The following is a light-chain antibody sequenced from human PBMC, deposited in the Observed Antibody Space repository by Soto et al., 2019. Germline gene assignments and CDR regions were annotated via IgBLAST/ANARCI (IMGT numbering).Light chain of an antibody. V-gene: IGKV3-20*01. J-gene: IGKJ3*01. CDR3: QQYGSSPRIFT. CDR1: QSVSSNY. Sequence: EIVLTQSPDTLSLSPGERATLSCRASQSVSSNYLAWYQQKPGQPPRLLRYGASSRATGIPDRLSGSGSGTYFTLTISRLDPEDFAVYYCQQYGSSPRIFTFGPGTKVDIK. CDR2: GAS.